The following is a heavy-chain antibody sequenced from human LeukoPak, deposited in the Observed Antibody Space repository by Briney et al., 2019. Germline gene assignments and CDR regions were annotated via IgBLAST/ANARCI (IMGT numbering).Heavy chain of an antibody. J-gene: IGHJ3*02. V-gene: IGHV1-69*05. Sequence: SVKVSCKASGGTFSSYAISWVRQAPGQGLEWMGGITPIFGTANYAQKFQGRVTITTDESTSTAYMELSSLRSEDTAVYYCARSPAQGYCSGGSCYSNAFDIWGQGTMVTVSS. D-gene: IGHD2-15*01. CDR3: ARSPAQGYCSGGSCYSNAFDI. CDR2: ITPIFGTA. CDR1: GGTFSSYA.